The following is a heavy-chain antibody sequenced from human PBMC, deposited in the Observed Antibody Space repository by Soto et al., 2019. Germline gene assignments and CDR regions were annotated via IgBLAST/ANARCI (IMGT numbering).Heavy chain of an antibody. CDR1: GGTFSGYA. CDR2: IIPIFGTA. CDR3: ARDGRVYYGAGSYGFDM. J-gene: IGHJ3*02. V-gene: IGHV1-69*13. Sequence: SVNVSCKASGGTFSGYASSWVRQAPGQGLEWMGGIIPIFGTANYAQKFQGRVTITVDESTSTAYMELSSLRYEETAVYYCARDGRVYYGAGSYGFDMWGQGTMVIVSS. D-gene: IGHD3-10*01.